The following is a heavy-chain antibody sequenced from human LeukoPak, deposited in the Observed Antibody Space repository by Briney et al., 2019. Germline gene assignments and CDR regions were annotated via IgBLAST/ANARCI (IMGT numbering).Heavy chain of an antibody. CDR3: ARGSIAARPDYYYYMDV. CDR1: GYSISSGYY. V-gene: IGHV4-38-2*02. Sequence: SETLSLTCTVSGYSISSGYYWGWIRQPPGKGLEWIGSIYHSGSTYYNPSLKSRVTISVDTSKNQFSLKLSSVTAADTAVYYCARGSIAARPDYYYYMDVWGKGTTVTVSS. D-gene: IGHD6-6*01. CDR2: IYHSGST. J-gene: IGHJ6*03.